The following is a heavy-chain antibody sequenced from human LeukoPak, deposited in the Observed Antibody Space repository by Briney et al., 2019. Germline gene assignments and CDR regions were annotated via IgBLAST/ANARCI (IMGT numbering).Heavy chain of an antibody. CDR2: ISYDGSAK. D-gene: IGHD4-17*01. CDR3: ARDRPYYGDSSLDPYFDY. V-gene: IGHV3-30*04. Sequence: GGSLRLSCAASGFTFSSYGVHWVRQAPGEGLEWVAVISYDGSAKYYADSVKGRFTISRDNSKNTMYLQMNSLRAEDTTVYYCARDRPYYGDSSLDPYFDYWGQGILVTVSS. CDR1: GFTFSSYG. J-gene: IGHJ4*02.